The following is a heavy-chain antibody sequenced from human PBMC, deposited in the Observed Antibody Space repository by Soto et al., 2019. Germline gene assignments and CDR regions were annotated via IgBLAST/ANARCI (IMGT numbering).Heavy chain of an antibody. V-gene: IGHV3-23*01. CDR3: AKDLRGPQAGTWDFDL. D-gene: IGHD6-13*01. Sequence: EVQLLESGGGLVQPGGSLRLACATSGLPFSSCSMGWVRQAPGKGLEWVSSIVASGITTYYADSVKGRFTISRDNSKNTLDLQMSSLRAEDTAVYYCAKDLRGPQAGTWDFDLWGRGTLVSVSS. J-gene: IGHJ2*01. CDR2: IVASGITT. CDR1: GLPFSSCS.